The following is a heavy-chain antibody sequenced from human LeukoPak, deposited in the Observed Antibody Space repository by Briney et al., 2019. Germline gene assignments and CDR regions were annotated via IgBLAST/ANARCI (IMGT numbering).Heavy chain of an antibody. CDR2: ISYDGSNK. CDR1: GFTFSSYA. CDR3: ARDLYYYEKGSSFNFQH. Sequence: PGGSLRLSCAASGFTFSSYAMHWVRQAPGKGLEWVAVISYDGSNKYYADSVKGRFTISRDNSKNTLYLQMNSLRAEDTAVYYCARDLYYYEKGSSFNFQHWGQGTLVTVSS. J-gene: IGHJ1*01. D-gene: IGHD3-22*01. V-gene: IGHV3-30-3*01.